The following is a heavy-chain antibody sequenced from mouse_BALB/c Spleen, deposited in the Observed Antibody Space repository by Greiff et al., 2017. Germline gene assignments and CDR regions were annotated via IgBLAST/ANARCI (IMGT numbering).Heavy chain of an antibody. J-gene: IGHJ4*01. CDR1: GYTFTSYY. CDR2: IYPGNVNT. CDR3: ARELGLYYAMDY. Sequence: QVQLKQSGPELVKPGASVRISCKASGYTFTSYYIHWVKQRPGQGLEWIGWIYPGNVNTKYNEKFKGKATLTADKSSSTAYMQLSSLTSEDSAVYFCARELGLYYAMDYWGQGTSVTVSS. D-gene: IGHD4-1*01. V-gene: IGHV1S56*01.